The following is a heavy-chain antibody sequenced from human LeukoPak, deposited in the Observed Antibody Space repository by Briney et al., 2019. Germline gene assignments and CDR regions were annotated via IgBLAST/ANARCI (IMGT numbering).Heavy chain of an antibody. D-gene: IGHD4-17*01. V-gene: IGHV3-23*01. J-gene: IGHJ4*02. CDR1: GFTFSSYA. Sequence: GGSLRLSCAASGFTFSSYAMSWVRQAPGKGLEWVSAISGSGGSTYYADSVKGRFTISRDNSKNTLYLQMNSLRAEDTAVYYWAKVRDPVGYGYFDYWGQGTLVTVSS. CDR2: ISGSGGST. CDR3: AKVRDPVGYGYFDY.